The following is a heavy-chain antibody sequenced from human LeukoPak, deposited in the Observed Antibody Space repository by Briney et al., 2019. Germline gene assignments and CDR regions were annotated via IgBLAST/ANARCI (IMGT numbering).Heavy chain of an antibody. D-gene: IGHD2-2*01. CDR3: ARDAGYCSSTSCYVFDY. CDR1: GLTFSSYA. CDR2: ISYDGSNK. Sequence: GGSLRLSCAASGLTFSSYAMHWVRQAPGKGLEWVAVISYDGSNKYYADSVKGRFTISRDNSKNTLYLQMNSLRAEDTAVYYCARDAGYCSSTSCYVFDYWGQGTLVTVSS. J-gene: IGHJ4*02. V-gene: IGHV3-30-3*01.